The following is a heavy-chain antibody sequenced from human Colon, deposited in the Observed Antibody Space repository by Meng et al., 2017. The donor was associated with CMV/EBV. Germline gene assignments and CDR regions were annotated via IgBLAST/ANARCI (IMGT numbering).Heavy chain of an antibody. Sequence: QVQLQQWGAGLLKPSEXLSLTCAVYGGSFSGYYWSWIRQPPGKGLEWIGEINHSGTTNYNPSLKSRVTISVDTSKNQFSLKLKSVTAADTAVYYCARATKASCWEVLDYWGHGTLVTVSS. CDR1: GGSFSGYY. CDR2: INHSGTT. V-gene: IGHV4-34*01. D-gene: IGHD2-2*01. J-gene: IGHJ4*01. CDR3: ARATKASCWEVLDY.